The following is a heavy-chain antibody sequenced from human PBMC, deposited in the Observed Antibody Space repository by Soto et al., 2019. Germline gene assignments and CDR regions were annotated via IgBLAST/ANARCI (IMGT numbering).Heavy chain of an antibody. CDR1: GGSFSGYY. CDR3: AREGYNWNYDAFDI. V-gene: IGHV4-34*01. Sequence: PSETLSLTCAVYGGSFSGYYWGWIRQPPGKGLEWIGEINHSGSTNYNPSLKSRVTISVDTSKNQFSLKLSSVTAADTAVYYCAREGYNWNYDAFDIWGQGTMVTVSS. D-gene: IGHD1-7*01. CDR2: INHSGST. J-gene: IGHJ3*02.